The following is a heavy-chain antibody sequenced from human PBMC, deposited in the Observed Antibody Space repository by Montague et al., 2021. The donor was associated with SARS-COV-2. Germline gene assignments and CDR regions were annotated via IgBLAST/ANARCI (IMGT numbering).Heavy chain of an antibody. CDR2: VSRSVSA. CDR3: ARGRVEITMIAVVFTGGIYYFYY. CDR1: GDCGSGEL. V-gene: IGHV4-34*01. Sequence: SETLSLTCAVDGDCGSGELWRWSGQHTAEGQAPPGEVSRSVSANNNPSLKSRVTVSVDTSKNQFSLKLSSVTAADTAVYYCARGRVEITMIAVVFTGGIYYFYYWGRGTLVTVSS. J-gene: IGHJ4*02. D-gene: IGHD3-22*01.